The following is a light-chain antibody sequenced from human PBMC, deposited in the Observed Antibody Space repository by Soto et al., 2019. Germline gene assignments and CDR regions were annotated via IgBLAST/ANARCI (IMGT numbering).Light chain of an antibody. CDR2: KAS. CDR3: QQYNTYSPPT. CDR1: QSISSW. J-gene: IGKJ4*01. Sequence: DIQMTQSPSTLSASVGDRVTITCRASQSISSWLAWYQQKPGKAPKLLIYKASSLESGVPSRFSGSGTGTEFTLTIRSLQPDDFATYYCQQYNTYSPPTFGGGTKVEIK. V-gene: IGKV1-5*03.